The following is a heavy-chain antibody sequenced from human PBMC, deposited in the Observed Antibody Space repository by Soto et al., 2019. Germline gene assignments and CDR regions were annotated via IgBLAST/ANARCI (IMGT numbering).Heavy chain of an antibody. CDR3: ARDKYPNHVNYFDL. D-gene: IGHD3-10*01. Sequence: PGGSLRLSCAASGFSFKDYYMTWMRQTPGKGLEWISTITSSGGTTYYAASVKGRVTISRDNANNSLYLQMSGLRAEDTALYYCARDKYPNHVNYFDLSGQGPLVTRS. J-gene: IGHJ5*02. V-gene: IGHV3-11*01. CDR2: ITSSGGTT. CDR1: GFSFKDYY.